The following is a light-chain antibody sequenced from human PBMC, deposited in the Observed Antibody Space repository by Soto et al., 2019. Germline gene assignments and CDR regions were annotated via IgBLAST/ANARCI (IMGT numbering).Light chain of an antibody. J-gene: IGLJ1*01. Sequence: QSVLTQPPSASGSPGQSVTISCTGTSSDIGGYNYVAWYQQHPGKVPRLMIYEVSNRPSGVSNRFSGSKSGSTASLTISGLQDEDEDDYYCSSYAGRSNVFGNGNKCTAL. CDR2: EVS. V-gene: IGLV2-8*01. CDR3: SSYAGRSNV. CDR1: SSDIGGYNY.